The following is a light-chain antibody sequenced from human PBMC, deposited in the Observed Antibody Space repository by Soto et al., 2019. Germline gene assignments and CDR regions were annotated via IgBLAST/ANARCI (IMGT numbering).Light chain of an antibody. CDR2: AAS. J-gene: IGKJ1*01. CDR3: QSYNSSPWT. V-gene: IGKV1-27*01. Sequence: DLQMTKSPSSLSASVGDRVTITCRARQGINNYLAWYQQNPGKVPKLLIYAASTLQSGVPSRFSGSGSGTDVTRTISSVQPEDGATYYFQSYNSSPWTCGQGT. CDR1: QGINNY.